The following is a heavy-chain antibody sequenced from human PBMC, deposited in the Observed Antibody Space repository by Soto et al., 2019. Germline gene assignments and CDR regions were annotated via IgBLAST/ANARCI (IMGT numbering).Heavy chain of an antibody. J-gene: IGHJ5*02. CDR1: RGSIYTGGYY. Sequence: QMQMQDSGPGLVEPSHTLSLTCTVSRGSIYTGGYYWTWIRQHPGKALEWIGYIYVSGSTYYNPSLKSRVAMSIDTSENPFSLQVNSVSAADTAVYYCARARSGTYYNPAWFDPWGQGALVTVSS. CDR2: IYVSGST. D-gene: IGHD3-10*01. CDR3: ARARSGTYYNPAWFDP. V-gene: IGHV4-31*03.